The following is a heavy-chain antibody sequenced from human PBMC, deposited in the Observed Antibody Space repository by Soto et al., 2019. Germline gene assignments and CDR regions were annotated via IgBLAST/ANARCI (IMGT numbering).Heavy chain of an antibody. V-gene: IGHV1-18*01. CDR2: ISAYNGNT. CDR3: ARGSQRVVVPAAVDY. CDR1: GYTFTSYG. J-gene: IGHJ4*02. D-gene: IGHD2-2*01. Sequence: AAVKVSCKASGYTFTSYGISWVGQAPGQGLEWMGWISAYNGNTNYAQKLQGRVTMTTDTSTSTAYMELRSLRSDDKAVYYCARGSQRVVVPAAVDYWGQGTLVTVSS.